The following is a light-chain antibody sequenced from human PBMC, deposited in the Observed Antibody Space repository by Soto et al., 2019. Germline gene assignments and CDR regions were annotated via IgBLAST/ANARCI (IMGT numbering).Light chain of an antibody. Sequence: DIQMTQSPSTLSASVGXRVTITCRASQSISSWLAWYQQKPGKAPKLLIYDASSLESGVPSRFSGSGSGTEFTLTISSLQPDDFATYYCQQYNSFPYTFGQGTKADIK. CDR3: QQYNSFPYT. J-gene: IGKJ2*01. CDR2: DAS. V-gene: IGKV1-5*01. CDR1: QSISSW.